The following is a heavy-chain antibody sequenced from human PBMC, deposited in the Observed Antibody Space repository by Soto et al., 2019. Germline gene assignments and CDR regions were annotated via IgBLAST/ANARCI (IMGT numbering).Heavy chain of an antibody. V-gene: IGHV1-18*04. D-gene: IGHD3-3*01. CDR1: GYTLTSYG. Sequence: ASVKVSCKASGYTLTSYGISWVRQAPGQGLEWMGWISAYNGNTNYAQKLQGRVTMTTDTSTSTAYMELRSLRSDDTAVYYCARDLGYYDFWSGFGSDYGMDVWGQGTTVTVSS. CDR2: ISAYNGNT. CDR3: ARDLGYYDFWSGFGSDYGMDV. J-gene: IGHJ6*02.